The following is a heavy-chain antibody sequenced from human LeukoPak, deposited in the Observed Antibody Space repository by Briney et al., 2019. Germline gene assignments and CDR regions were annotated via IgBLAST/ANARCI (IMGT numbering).Heavy chain of an antibody. J-gene: IGHJ4*02. CDR3: AKAGGYNYGGGLGYFDY. V-gene: IGHV3-33*03. CDR1: GFTFSSYG. D-gene: IGHD5-18*01. Sequence: GRSLRLSCAASGFTFSSYGMHWVRQAPGKGLEWVAVIWYDGSNKYYADSVKGRFTISRDNSKNTLYLQMNGLRVEDTALYYCAKAGGYNYGGGLGYFDYWGQGTLVTVSS. CDR2: IWYDGSNK.